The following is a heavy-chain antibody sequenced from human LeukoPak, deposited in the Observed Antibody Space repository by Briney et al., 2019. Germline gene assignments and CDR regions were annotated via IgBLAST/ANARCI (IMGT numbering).Heavy chain of an antibody. CDR3: ARASYDSSGYNFDY. D-gene: IGHD3-22*01. J-gene: IGHJ4*02. V-gene: IGHV1-2*02. CDR1: GYTFASYD. CDR2: INPNSGGT. Sequence: ASVKVSCKASGYTFASYDINWVRQATGQGLEWMGWINPNSGGTNYAQKFQGRVTMTRDTSISTAYMELSRLRSDDTAVYYCARASYDSSGYNFDYWGQGTLVTVSS.